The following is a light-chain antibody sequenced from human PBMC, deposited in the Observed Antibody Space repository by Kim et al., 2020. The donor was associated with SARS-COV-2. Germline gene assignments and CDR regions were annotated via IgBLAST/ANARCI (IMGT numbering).Light chain of an antibody. CDR2: DES. Sequence: QATTSSCRRTGSVASGYIYVSWYQQHTGQAPVLYMYDESPRAAAVPFPVSSSSSGNSASLTISGLKAEDEADYYCNSYASSNTRVFGGGTQLTVL. J-gene: IGLJ3*02. CDR3: NSYASSNTRV. V-gene: IGLV2-14*01. CDR1: GSVASGYIY.